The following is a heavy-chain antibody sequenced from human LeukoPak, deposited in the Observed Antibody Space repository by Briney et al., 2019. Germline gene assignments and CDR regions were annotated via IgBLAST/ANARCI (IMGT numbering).Heavy chain of an antibody. Sequence: SETLSLTCAVSGGSINSHYWGWIRQPPGKGLQWIGDIYYTGKINYNPSLKSRVTITLDTSKDHLSLNLTSVLAADTAIYYCVRRDTGWNYFDYWGQGILVTVPS. CDR3: VRRDTGWNYFDY. D-gene: IGHD6-19*01. CDR2: IYYTGKI. CDR1: GGSINSHY. V-gene: IGHV4-59*08. J-gene: IGHJ4*02.